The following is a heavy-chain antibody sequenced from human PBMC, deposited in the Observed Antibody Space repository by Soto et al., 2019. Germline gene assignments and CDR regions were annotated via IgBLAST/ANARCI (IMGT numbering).Heavy chain of an antibody. CDR3: ARVARLRVYSYGAQRGYYYYGLDV. J-gene: IGHJ6*02. D-gene: IGHD5-12*01. Sequence: SETLSLTCTVSGGSISSGGYDWSWIRQHPGKGLEWIGSIHYTGSPNYNPSLKTRITISVDTSKNQFSLKLNSVTAADTAVYYCARVARLRVYSYGAQRGYYYYGLDVWGQGTTVTVSS. CDR2: IHYTGSP. CDR1: GGSISSGGYD. V-gene: IGHV4-31*03.